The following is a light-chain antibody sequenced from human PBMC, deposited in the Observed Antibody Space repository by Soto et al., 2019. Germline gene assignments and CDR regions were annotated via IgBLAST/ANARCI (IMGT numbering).Light chain of an antibody. J-gene: IGLJ1*01. V-gene: IGLV2-14*03. CDR1: SSDISAYDY. CDR2: EVS. Sequence: QSVLTQPASVSGSPGQSIAISCTGTSSDISAYDYFSWYQQHPDKAPKLMIYEVSNRPSGVSNRFSGSKSVNTATLTISGLQAEDEADYYCSSHTSSNTRIFGTGAKLTVL. CDR3: SSHTSSNTRI.